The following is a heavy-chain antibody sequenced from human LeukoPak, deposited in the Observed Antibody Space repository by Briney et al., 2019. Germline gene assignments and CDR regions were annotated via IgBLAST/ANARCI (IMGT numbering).Heavy chain of an antibody. CDR1: GYTFTGYY. D-gene: IGHD2-15*01. J-gene: IGHJ3*02. Sequence: ASVKVSCKASGYTFTGYYMHWVRQAPGQGLEWMGWINPNSGGTNYAQKFQGRVTMTRDTSTSTVYMELSSLRSEDTAVYYCARPQGYCSGGSCYPAAFDIWGQGTMVTVSS. V-gene: IGHV1-2*02. CDR3: ARPQGYCSGGSCYPAAFDI. CDR2: INPNSGGT.